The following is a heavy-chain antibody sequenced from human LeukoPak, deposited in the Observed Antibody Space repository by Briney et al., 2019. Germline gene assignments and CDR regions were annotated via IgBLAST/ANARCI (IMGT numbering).Heavy chain of an antibody. D-gene: IGHD2-15*01. V-gene: IGHV5-51*01. J-gene: IGHJ4*02. CDR2: IYPSDSDT. CDR1: GYSFTNYW. CDR3: ARRYCSGGSCNFDY. Sequence: GESLKISCKGSGYSFTNYWIGWVRQMPGKGLEWMGSIYPSDSDTRYSPSFQGQATISVDKSISTAYLQWSSLKASDTAMFYCARRYCSGGSCNFDYWGQGTLVTVSS.